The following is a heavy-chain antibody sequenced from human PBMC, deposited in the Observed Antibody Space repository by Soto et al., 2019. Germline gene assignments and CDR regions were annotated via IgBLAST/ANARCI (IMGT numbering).Heavy chain of an antibody. J-gene: IGHJ1*01. D-gene: IGHD2-15*01. CDR1: GYSFTSYW. CDR2: IYPDDSDI. V-gene: IGHV5-51*01. CDR3: VRSLYCIGSSCYLYN. Sequence: PGESLKIYCKGSGYSFTSYWIYWMRQMPGKGLECVGIIYPDDSDIRYSPSFHGHVTISADRSSSTAFLQWSSLKASDTAIYYCVRSLYCIGSSCYLYNWGRGTRVTVSS.